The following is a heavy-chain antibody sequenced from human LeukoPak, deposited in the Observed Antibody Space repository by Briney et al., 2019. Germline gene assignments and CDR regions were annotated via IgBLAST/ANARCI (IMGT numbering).Heavy chain of an antibody. Sequence: PSETLSLTCAVYGGSFSGYYWSWIRQPPGKGLEWIGEINHSGSTNYNPSLKSRVTISVDTSKNQFSLKLSSVTAADTAVYYRARGDRGLVVPAANNYYYYGMDVWGKGTTVTVSS. D-gene: IGHD2-2*01. J-gene: IGHJ6*04. CDR2: INHSGST. CDR1: GGSFSGYY. CDR3: ARGDRGLVVPAANNYYYYGMDV. V-gene: IGHV4-34*01.